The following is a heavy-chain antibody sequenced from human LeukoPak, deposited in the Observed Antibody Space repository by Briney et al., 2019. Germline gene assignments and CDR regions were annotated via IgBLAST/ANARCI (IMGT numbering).Heavy chain of an antibody. Sequence: TLSLTCAVYGGSFSSYYRSWIRQPPGKGLEWIGEINHSGSTNYNPSLKSRVTISVDTSKNQFSLKLSSVTAADTAVYYCARGGDGDYSNDDFDYWGQGTLVTVSS. J-gene: IGHJ4*02. V-gene: IGHV4-34*01. D-gene: IGHD4-11*01. CDR3: ARGGDGDYSNDDFDY. CDR2: INHSGST. CDR1: GGSFSSYY.